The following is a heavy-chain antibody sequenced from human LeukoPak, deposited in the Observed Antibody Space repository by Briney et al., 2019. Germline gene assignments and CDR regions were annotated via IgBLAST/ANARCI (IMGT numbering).Heavy chain of an antibody. Sequence: SETLSLTCAVSGFSISSRYYWGWVRQPPGKGLEWIGSIYHGGNTYYNPSLTSRVIIPVDPSPNHFSLKLSSVTAADTAVYYCARAGWTVTHIGIDSWGQGTLVTVSS. J-gene: IGHJ4*02. CDR3: ARAGWTVTHIGIDS. CDR2: IYHGGNT. D-gene: IGHD4-11*01. CDR1: GFSISSRYY. V-gene: IGHV4-38-2*01.